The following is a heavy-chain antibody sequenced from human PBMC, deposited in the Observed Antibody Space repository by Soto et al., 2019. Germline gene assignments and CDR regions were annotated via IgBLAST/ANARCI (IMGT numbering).Heavy chain of an antibody. CDR3: ARVIAVAGNDHYYYGMDV. D-gene: IGHD6-19*01. CDR1: GYTFTSYA. CDR2: INADNGNT. V-gene: IGHV1-3*01. J-gene: IGHJ6*02. Sequence: AASVKVSCKASGYTFTSYAMHWVRQAPGQRLEWMGWINADNGNTKYSQKFQGRVTISRDTSASTAYMELSSLTSVDTAVYYCARVIAVAGNDHYYYGMDVWGQGTTVTVSS.